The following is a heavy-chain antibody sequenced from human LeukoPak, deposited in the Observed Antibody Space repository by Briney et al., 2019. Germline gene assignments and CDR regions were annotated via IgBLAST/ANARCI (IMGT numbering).Heavy chain of an antibody. CDR2: IYYTGST. Sequence: SETLSLTCTVSGGSFTSYYWSWIRQPPGKGLEWIASIYYTGSTNYNPSLKSRVTISVDTSKNQFSLKLSSVTAADTAVYYCARSAEWLRNAFDIWGQGTMVSVSS. D-gene: IGHD5-12*01. V-gene: IGHV4-59*01. CDR1: GGSFTSYY. J-gene: IGHJ3*02. CDR3: ARSAEWLRNAFDI.